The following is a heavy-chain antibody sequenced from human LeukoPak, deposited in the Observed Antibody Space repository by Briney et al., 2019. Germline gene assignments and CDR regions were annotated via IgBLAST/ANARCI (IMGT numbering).Heavy chain of an antibody. CDR2: IKSKTDGGTT. Sequence: GGSLRLSCAASGFTFSNAWMNWVRQAPGKGLEWVGRIKSKTDGGTTDYAAPVKGRFTISRDDSKNTLYLQMDSLKTEDTAVYYCTTDLYHDSSGYYPDYWGQGTLVTVSS. CDR1: GFTFSNAW. D-gene: IGHD3-22*01. CDR3: TTDLYHDSSGYYPDY. V-gene: IGHV3-15*07. J-gene: IGHJ4*02.